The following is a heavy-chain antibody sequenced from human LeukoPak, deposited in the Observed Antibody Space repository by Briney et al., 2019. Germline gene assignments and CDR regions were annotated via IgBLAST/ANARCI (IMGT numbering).Heavy chain of an antibody. CDR1: GFTFDDYA. J-gene: IGHJ3*02. CDR3: AKDPSGSPSDASDI. CDR2: ISWNSGSI. V-gene: IGHV3-9*01. Sequence: GGSLRLSCAASGFTFDDYAMHWVRQAPGKGLEWVSGISWNSGSIGYADSVKGRFTISRDNAKNSLYLQMNSLRAEDTALYYCAKDPSGSPSDASDIWGQGTMVTVSS. D-gene: IGHD1-26*01.